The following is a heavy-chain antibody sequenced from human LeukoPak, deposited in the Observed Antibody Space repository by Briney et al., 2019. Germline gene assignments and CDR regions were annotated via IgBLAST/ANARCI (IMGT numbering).Heavy chain of an antibody. J-gene: IGHJ6*03. CDR3: ARAGYSYGYTYYYYHMDV. CDR2: IYTSGST. V-gene: IGHV4-61*02. Sequence: SETLSLTCTVSGGSISGGSYYWSWIRQPAGKGLEWIGRIYTSGSTNYNPPLKSRVTISVDTSKNQFSLKLSSVTAADTAVYHCARAGYSYGYTYYYYHMDVWGKGTTVTVSS. CDR1: GGSISGGSYY. D-gene: IGHD5-18*01.